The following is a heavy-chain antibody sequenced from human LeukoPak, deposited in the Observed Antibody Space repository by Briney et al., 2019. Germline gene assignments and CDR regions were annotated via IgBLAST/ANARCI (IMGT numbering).Heavy chain of an antibody. CDR1: GGTFSSYA. CDR2: IIPIFGTA. D-gene: IGHD3-22*01. J-gene: IGHJ4*02. CDR3: AKTKGYYYDSSGYLDY. Sequence: SVKVSCKASGGTFSSYAISWVRQAPGQGLEWMGRIIPIFGTANYAQKFQGRVTITTDESTSTAYMELSSLRSEDTAVYYCAKTKGYYYDSSGYLDYWGRGTLVTVSS. V-gene: IGHV1-69*05.